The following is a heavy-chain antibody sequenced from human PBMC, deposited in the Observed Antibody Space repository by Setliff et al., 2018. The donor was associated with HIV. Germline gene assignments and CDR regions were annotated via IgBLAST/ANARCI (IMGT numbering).Heavy chain of an antibody. CDR3: ARRPLFGVVIASVAKMEFDY. V-gene: IGHV4-59*11. Sequence: SETLSLTCAVSGGSISSQYWSWTRQTPGKGLESIGYVYNSGSTNYNPSLKSRVTISIDKSKNQFSLKIDSVTAADTAVYYCARRPLFGVVIASVAKMEFDYWGQGTLVTVSS. D-gene: IGHD3-3*01. CDR1: GGSISSQY. J-gene: IGHJ4*02. CDR2: VYNSGST.